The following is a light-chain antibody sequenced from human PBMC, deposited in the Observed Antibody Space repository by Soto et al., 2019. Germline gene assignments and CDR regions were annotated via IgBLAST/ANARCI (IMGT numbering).Light chain of an antibody. V-gene: IGKV3-15*01. J-gene: IGKJ2*01. CDR3: QQYNNWPPNT. Sequence: EIVMTQSPAPLSVSPGARTTLSCRASQSVSSNLAWYQQKPGQAPRLLIYGASTRATGIPASFSGSGSGTEFTLTISSLQSEDFAVYYCQQYNNWPPNTFGQGTKLEI. CDR1: QSVSSN. CDR2: GAS.